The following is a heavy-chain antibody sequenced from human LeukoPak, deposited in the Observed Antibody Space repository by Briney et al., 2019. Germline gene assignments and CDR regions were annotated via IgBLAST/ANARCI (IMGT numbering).Heavy chain of an antibody. V-gene: IGHV3-30-3*01. Sequence: GGSLRLSCAASGFTFSSYAMHWVRQAPGKGLEWVAVISYDGSNKYYADSVKGRFTISRDNSKNTLYLQMNSLRAEDTAVYHCARDPSPEVVVISWFDPWGQGTLVTVSS. J-gene: IGHJ5*02. CDR3: ARDPSPEVVVISWFDP. D-gene: IGHD3-22*01. CDR2: ISYDGSNK. CDR1: GFTFSSYA.